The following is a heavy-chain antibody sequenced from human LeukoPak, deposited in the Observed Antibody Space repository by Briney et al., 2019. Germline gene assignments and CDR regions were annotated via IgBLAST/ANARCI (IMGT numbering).Heavy chain of an antibody. Sequence: QPGGSLRLSCAASGFTSSSYWMSWIRQAPGKGLEWVANIKQDGSQKYYMDSVKGRITISRDNDKNSVDLQMNSLGAEDTAVYYCERENDGFDLWGQGTMVTVSS. V-gene: IGHV3-7*04. CDR2: IKQDGSQK. CDR3: ERENDGFDL. CDR1: GFTSSSYW. J-gene: IGHJ3*01.